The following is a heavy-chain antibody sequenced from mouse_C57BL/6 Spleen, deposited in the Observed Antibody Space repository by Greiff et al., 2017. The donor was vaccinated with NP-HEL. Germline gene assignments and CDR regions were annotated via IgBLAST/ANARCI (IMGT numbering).Heavy chain of an antibody. Sequence: QVQLPQSGAELVKPGASVKMSFKASCYTLTTHPLEGMKQNHGKSLEWIGNFHPYNDDTKYNEKFKGKATFTVEKSSSTVYLELSRLTSDDSAVYYCARLSNYGYFDVWGTGTTVTVSS. J-gene: IGHJ1*03. D-gene: IGHD2-5*01. V-gene: IGHV1-47*01. CDR3: ARLSNYGYFDV. CDR2: FHPYNDDT. CDR1: CYTLTTHP.